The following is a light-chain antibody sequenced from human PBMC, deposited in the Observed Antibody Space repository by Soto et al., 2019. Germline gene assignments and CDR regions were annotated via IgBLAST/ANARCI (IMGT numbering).Light chain of an antibody. CDR1: QSVSSY. CDR2: DAS. CDR3: QQRSNWPLFT. V-gene: IGKV3-11*01. J-gene: IGKJ3*01. Sequence: EIVLTQSPATLSLSPGERATLSCRASQSVSSYLAWYQQKPGQAPRLLIYDASNRATGIPARFSGSGSRTDFTLTNSSLEPEDVAVYFCQQRSNWPLFTFGRGTIVDIK.